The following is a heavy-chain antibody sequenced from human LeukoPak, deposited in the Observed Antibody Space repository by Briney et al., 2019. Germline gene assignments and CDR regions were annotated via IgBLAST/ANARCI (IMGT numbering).Heavy chain of an antibody. J-gene: IGHJ4*02. CDR3: ARDMGPMNYFDY. Sequence: GGSLRLSCAASGFTFSSYAMHWVRQAPGKGLEWVAVISYDGSNKYYADSVKGRFTISRDNSKNTLYLQMNSLRAEDTAEYYCARDMGPMNYFDYWGQGTLVTVSS. V-gene: IGHV3-30-3*01. CDR1: GFTFSSYA. CDR2: ISYDGSNK. D-gene: IGHD1-26*01.